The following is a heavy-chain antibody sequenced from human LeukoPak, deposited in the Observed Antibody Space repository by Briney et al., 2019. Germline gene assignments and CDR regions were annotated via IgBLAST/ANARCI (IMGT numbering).Heavy chain of an antibody. CDR3: ASSGYDYYYDGMDV. J-gene: IGHJ6*02. CDR2: ISGSGGST. CDR1: GFTFSSYA. D-gene: IGHD5-12*01. V-gene: IGHV3-23*01. Sequence: PGGSLRLSCAASGFTFSSYAMSWVRQAPGKGLEWVSAISGSGGSTYYADSVKGRFTISRDNSKNTLYLQMNSLRAEDTAVYYCASSGYDYYYDGMDVWGQGTTVTVSS.